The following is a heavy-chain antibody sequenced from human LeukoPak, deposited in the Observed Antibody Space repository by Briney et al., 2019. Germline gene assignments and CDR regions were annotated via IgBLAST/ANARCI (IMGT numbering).Heavy chain of an antibody. CDR2: IYYSGST. CDR3: ARGYYDSSGYYYGNYFYY. CDR1: GGSISSYY. J-gene: IGHJ4*02. D-gene: IGHD3-22*01. V-gene: IGHV4-59*01. Sequence: PSETLSLTCTVSGGSISSYYWSWIRQPPGKGLEWIGYIYYSGSTNYNPSLKSRVTISVDTSKNQFSLKLSSVTAADTAVYYCARGYYDSSGYYYGNYFYYWGQGTLVTVSS.